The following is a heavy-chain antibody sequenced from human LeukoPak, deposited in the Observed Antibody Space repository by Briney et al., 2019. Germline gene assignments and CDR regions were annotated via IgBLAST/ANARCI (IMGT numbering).Heavy chain of an antibody. V-gene: IGHV4-34*01. Sequence: SETLSLTCAVYGGSFSGYYWSWIRQPPGKGLEWIGEINHSGSTNYNPSLKSRVTISVDTSKNQFSLKLSSVTAADTAVYYCARKGYDYVWGSYRYQDYWGQGTLVTVSS. D-gene: IGHD3-16*02. CDR2: INHSGST. CDR1: GGSFSGYY. J-gene: IGHJ4*02. CDR3: ARKGYDYVWGSYRYQDY.